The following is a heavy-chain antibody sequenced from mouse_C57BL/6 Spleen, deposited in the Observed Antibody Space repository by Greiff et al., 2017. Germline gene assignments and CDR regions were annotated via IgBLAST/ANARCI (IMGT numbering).Heavy chain of an antibody. V-gene: IGHV1-64*01. CDR3: ARENDDGSSEGD. J-gene: IGHJ2*01. D-gene: IGHD1-1*01. Sequence: VQLQQSGAELVKPGASVKLSCKASGYTFTSYWMHWVKQRPGQGLEWIGMIHPNSGSTNYNEKFKSKATLTVDTSSSTAYMQLSSLTSEDAAVYDCARENDDGSSEGDWGQGTTRTVSA. CDR1: GYTFTSYW. CDR2: IHPNSGST.